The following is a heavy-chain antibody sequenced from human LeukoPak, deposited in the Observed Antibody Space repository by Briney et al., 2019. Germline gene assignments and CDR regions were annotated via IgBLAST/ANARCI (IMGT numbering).Heavy chain of an antibody. CDR2: VSGSGGGT. D-gene: IGHD6-13*01. CDR1: AFTYSSYG. J-gene: IGHJ3*02. V-gene: IGHV3-23*01. Sequence: GGSLRLSCAASAFTYSSYGMSWVRQAPGKGLEWVSSVSGSGGGTYYPDSVKGRFTISRDNSKNTLYLQMNSLRAEDTAVYYCAKVAGQQLVLDAFDIWGQGTMVTVSS. CDR3: AKVAGQQLVLDAFDI.